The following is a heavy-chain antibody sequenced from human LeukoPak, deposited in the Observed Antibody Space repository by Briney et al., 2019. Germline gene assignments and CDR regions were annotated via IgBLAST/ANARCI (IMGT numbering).Heavy chain of an antibody. D-gene: IGHD6-13*01. CDR1: GGSISSYY. Sequence: SETLSLTCTVSGGSISSYYWSWIRQPPGKGLEWIGYIYYSGSTNYNPSLKSRVTISVDTSKNQFSLKLSSVTAADTAVYYCARDREQLVPGVAFDIWGQGTMVTVSS. CDR2: IYYSGST. J-gene: IGHJ3*02. CDR3: ARDREQLVPGVAFDI. V-gene: IGHV4-59*12.